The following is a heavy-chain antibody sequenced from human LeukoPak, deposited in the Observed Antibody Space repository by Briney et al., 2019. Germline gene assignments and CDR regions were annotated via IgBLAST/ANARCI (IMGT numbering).Heavy chain of an antibody. D-gene: IGHD1-1*01. Sequence: ASVKVSCKASGYTFTGCYVHWVRQAPGQGLEWMGWINPNSGGTKDAQKFQGRVTMTRDTSISTAYMELSSLRSDDTAVYYCARSVEQLANFDYWGQRTLVTVSS. J-gene: IGHJ4*02. V-gene: IGHV1-2*02. CDR1: GYTFTGCY. CDR2: INPNSGGT. CDR3: ARSVEQLANFDY.